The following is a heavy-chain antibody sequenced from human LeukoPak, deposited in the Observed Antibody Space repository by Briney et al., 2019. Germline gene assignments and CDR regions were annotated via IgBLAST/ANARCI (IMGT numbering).Heavy chain of an antibody. CDR3: AKETWNYYDSSGIFDF. Sequence: GGSLRLSCAASGITFSSYAMSWVRQAPGKGPEWVSAISGSGGSTYYADSVKGRFTISRDNSKNTLYLQMNNLRAEDTAVYYCAKETWNYYDSSGIFDFWGQGTLVTVSS. CDR2: ISGSGGST. CDR1: GITFSSYA. V-gene: IGHV3-23*01. J-gene: IGHJ4*02. D-gene: IGHD3-22*01.